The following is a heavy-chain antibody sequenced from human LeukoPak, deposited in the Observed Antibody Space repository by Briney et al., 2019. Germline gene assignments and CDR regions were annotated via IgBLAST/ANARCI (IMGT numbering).Heavy chain of an antibody. CDR3: AKDRPVLRYFDWLSGSSGGMDV. V-gene: IGHV3-9*01. Sequence: GGSLRLSCAASGFTFDDYAMHWVRQAPGKGLEWVSGISWNSGSIGYADSVKGRFTISRGNAKNSLYLQMNSLRAEDTALYYCAKDRPVLRYFDWLSGSSGGMDVWGQGTTVTVSS. D-gene: IGHD3-9*01. CDR2: ISWNSGSI. J-gene: IGHJ6*02. CDR1: GFTFDDYA.